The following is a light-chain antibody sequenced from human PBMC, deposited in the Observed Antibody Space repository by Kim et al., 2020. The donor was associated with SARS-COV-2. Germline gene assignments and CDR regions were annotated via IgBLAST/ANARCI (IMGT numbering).Light chain of an antibody. CDR3: QHYNGYSWT. V-gene: IGKV1-5*03. Sequence: ASVGDRVTITCRASQSISSWLAWYQQKPGKAPNLLIYKASSLESGVPSRFSGSGSGTEFTLTIISLQPDDFATYYCQHYNGYSWTFGQGTKVDIK. CDR1: QSISSW. J-gene: IGKJ1*01. CDR2: KAS.